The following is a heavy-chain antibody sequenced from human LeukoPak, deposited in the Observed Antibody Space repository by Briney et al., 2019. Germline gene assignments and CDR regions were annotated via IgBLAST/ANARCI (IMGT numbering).Heavy chain of an antibody. CDR2: IRGGGDT. Sequence: GESLTLSCAAVGFTLSTYAMSWVRQSPARGLEWVSSIRGGGDTFYADSVKGRFTLSRDDSRNMVFLQLNNLSVEDTAIYYCAKANWVSNADAVWWGQGTVVTVSS. V-gene: IGHV3-23*01. D-gene: IGHD1-1*01. CDR1: GFTLSTYA. J-gene: IGHJ4*02. CDR3: AKANWVSNADAVW.